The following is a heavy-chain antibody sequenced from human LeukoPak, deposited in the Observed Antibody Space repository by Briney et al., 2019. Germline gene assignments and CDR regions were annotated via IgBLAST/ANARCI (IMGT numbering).Heavy chain of an antibody. Sequence: SETLSLTCTVSGGSISSYYWSWIRQPAGKGLEWIGRIYTSGSTNYNPSLKSRVTMSVGTSKNQFSLKLSSVTAADTAVYYCARDREDSSSDYYYYGMDVWGQGTTVTVSS. CDR2: IYTSGST. J-gene: IGHJ6*02. CDR3: ARDREDSSSDYYYYGMDV. CDR1: GGSISSYY. V-gene: IGHV4-4*07. D-gene: IGHD6-6*01.